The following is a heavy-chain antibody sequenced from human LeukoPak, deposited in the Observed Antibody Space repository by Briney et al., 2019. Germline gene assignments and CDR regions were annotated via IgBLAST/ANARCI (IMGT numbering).Heavy chain of an antibody. J-gene: IGHJ3*02. D-gene: IGHD3-3*01. Sequence: SETLSLTCTVSGGSISSRSYYWGRIRQPPGKGLVWIGKISDSGNSYYNPSLKSRVTISVDTSKNQFSLKLSSVTAADTAVYYCARGKADYDFWSGSKTFDAFDIWGQGTMVTVSS. V-gene: IGHV4-39*07. CDR1: GGSISSRSYY. CDR3: ARGKADYDFWSGSKTFDAFDI. CDR2: ISDSGNS.